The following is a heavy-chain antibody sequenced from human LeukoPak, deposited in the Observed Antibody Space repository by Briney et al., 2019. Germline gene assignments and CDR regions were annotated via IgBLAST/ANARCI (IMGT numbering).Heavy chain of an antibody. J-gene: IGHJ4*02. Sequence: PSETLSLTCTVSGGSISSGDYYWSWIRQPPGKGLEWIGYIYYSGSTNYNPSLKSRVTISVDTSKNQFSLKLSSVTAADTAVYYCARAKQQRVGEGFFDYWGQGTLVTVSS. CDR2: IYYSGST. D-gene: IGHD6-13*01. CDR3: ARAKQQRVGEGFFDY. CDR1: GGSISSGDYY. V-gene: IGHV4-61*08.